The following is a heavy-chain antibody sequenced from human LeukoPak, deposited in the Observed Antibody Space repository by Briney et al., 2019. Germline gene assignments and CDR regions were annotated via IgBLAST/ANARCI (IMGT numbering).Heavy chain of an antibody. D-gene: IGHD5-24*01. V-gene: IGHV3-23*01. CDR2: ISGSGGST. Sequence: GGSLRLSCAASGFTFSNYAMSWVRQAPGKGLEWVSAISGSGGSTYYADSVKGRFTISRDNSKNTLFPQMNSLRVEDTAIYYCAKSTRDGYNLWFDYWGQGTLVTVSS. J-gene: IGHJ4*02. CDR1: GFTFSNYA. CDR3: AKSTRDGYNLWFDY.